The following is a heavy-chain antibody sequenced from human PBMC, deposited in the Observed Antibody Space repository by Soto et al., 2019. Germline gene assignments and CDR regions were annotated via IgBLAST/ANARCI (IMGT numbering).Heavy chain of an antibody. CDR2: ISAYNGNT. J-gene: IGHJ3*02. CDR1: GYTFTSYG. D-gene: IGHD2-15*01. V-gene: IGHV1-18*01. Sequence: QVQLVQSGAEVKKPGASVKVSCKASGYTFTSYGISWVRQAPGQGLEWMGWISAYNGNTNYAQKLQGRVTMTTDTSPSTAYMELRSLRSDDTAVYYCARDRIGYCSGGSCYSRAFDIWGQGTMVTVSS. CDR3: ARDRIGYCSGGSCYSRAFDI.